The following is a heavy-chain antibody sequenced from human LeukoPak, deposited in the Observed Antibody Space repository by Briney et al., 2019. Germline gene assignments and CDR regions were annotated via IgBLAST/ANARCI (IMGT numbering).Heavy chain of an antibody. CDR3: ARGAVNRYNWNDDNFYYYYMDV. V-gene: IGHV1-18*01. J-gene: IGHJ6*03. CDR1: GYTFTSYG. D-gene: IGHD1-1*01. Sequence: ASVKVSCKASGYTFTSYGINWVRQAPGQGLEWMGWISGYNGYTYYAQKLQGRGNMTTDTSTSTAYMELRSLRSGDTAVYYCARGAVNRYNWNDDNFYYYYMDVWGKGTTVTISS. CDR2: ISGYNGYT.